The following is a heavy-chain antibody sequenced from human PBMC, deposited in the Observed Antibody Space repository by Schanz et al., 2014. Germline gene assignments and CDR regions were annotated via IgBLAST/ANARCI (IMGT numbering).Heavy chain of an antibody. D-gene: IGHD2-15*01. CDR3: AKTPREYCNYDSCPNWFDS. CDR1: GLTFTSAW. J-gene: IGHJ5*01. CDR2: ISSRSSHI. V-gene: IGHV3-21*04. Sequence: EVQLVESGGGLVKPGGSLRLSCATSGLTFTSAWMSWVRQAPGKGLEWVSSISSRSSHIYYADSVKGRFTVSRDNAKNSLFLQLNSLRADDTAVYYCAKTPREYCNYDSCPNWFDSWGQGTLVTVSS.